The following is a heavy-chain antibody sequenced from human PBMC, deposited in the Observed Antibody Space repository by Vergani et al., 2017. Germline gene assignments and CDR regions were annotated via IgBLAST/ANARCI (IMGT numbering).Heavy chain of an antibody. CDR3: VRVKWSNWNDHLDDI. V-gene: IGHV3-72*01. CDR1: GFTFSHYS. J-gene: IGHJ3*02. Sequence: EVQMVESGGGLVKPGGSLRLSCVASGFTFSHYSMNWVRQAPGKGLEWVGRIRNKANDYTTQYAASVKVRFTISRDDSKSYLYLQMNSLQTEDTALYYCVRVKWSNWNDHLDDIWGQGTLVTVSS. D-gene: IGHD1-1*01. CDR2: IRNKANDYTT.